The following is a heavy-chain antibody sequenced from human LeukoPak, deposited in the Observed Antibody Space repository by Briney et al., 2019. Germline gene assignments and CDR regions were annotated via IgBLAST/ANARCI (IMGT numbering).Heavy chain of an antibody. J-gene: IGHJ6*03. V-gene: IGHV3-48*03. CDR2: ISSSGSTV. D-gene: IGHD1-1*01. Sequence: GGSLRLSCAASGFTFSNYEMNWVRQAPGKGLEWVSYISSSGSTVYYADSVKGRFIISRDNAKNSLYLQMNSLRAEDTAVYYCARKDSTKRTIYYSYYMDVWGKGTTVTVSS. CDR1: GFTFSNYE. CDR3: ARKDSTKRTIYYSYYMDV.